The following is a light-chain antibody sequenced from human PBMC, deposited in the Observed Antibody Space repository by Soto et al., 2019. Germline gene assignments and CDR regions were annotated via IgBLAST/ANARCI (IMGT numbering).Light chain of an antibody. CDR3: QQSYSTLIT. CDR2: WAS. J-gene: IGKJ5*01. V-gene: IGKV4-1*01. CDR1: QSVLYSSNNKNY. Sequence: DIVMTQSPDSLAVSLGERATINCKSSQSVLYSSNNKNYLAWYQQKPGQPPKLLIYWASTRESGVPYRFSGSGSGIDFTLTISSLQAEDVAVYYCQQSYSTLITFGEGTRLVLK.